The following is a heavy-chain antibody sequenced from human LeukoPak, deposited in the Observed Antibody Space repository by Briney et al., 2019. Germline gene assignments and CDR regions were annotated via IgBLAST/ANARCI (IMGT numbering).Heavy chain of an antibody. CDR1: GYTFTGYY. CDR3: AKLRRDDYGDFYYFDY. V-gene: IGHV1-2*02. D-gene: IGHD4-17*01. CDR2: INPNSGGT. Sequence: ASVKVPCKASGYTFTGYYMHWVRQAPGQGLEWMGWINPNSGGTNYAQKFQGRVTMTRDTSISTAYMELSRLRSDDTAVYYCAKLRRDDYGDFYYFDYWGQGTLVTVSS. J-gene: IGHJ4*02.